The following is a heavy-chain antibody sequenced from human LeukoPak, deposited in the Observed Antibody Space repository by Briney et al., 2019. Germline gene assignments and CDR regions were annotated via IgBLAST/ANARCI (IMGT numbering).Heavy chain of an antibody. J-gene: IGHJ5*02. Sequence: PGGSLRLSCAASGFTFSSYEMNWVRQAPGKGLEWVSYISSSGSTIYYADSVKGRFTISRDNAKNSLYLQMNSLRAEDTAVYYCAREADYYGSRIENWFDPWGQGTLVTVSS. CDR3: AREADYYGSRIENWFDP. CDR2: ISSSGSTI. D-gene: IGHD3-10*01. CDR1: GFTFSSYE. V-gene: IGHV3-48*03.